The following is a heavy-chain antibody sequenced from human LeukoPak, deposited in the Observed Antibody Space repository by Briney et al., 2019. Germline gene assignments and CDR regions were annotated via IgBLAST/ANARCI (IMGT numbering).Heavy chain of an antibody. CDR3: AKGYYDFWREEDYFDY. V-gene: IGHV3-30*18. CDR2: ISYDGSNK. D-gene: IGHD3-3*01. CDR1: GFTFSTYG. J-gene: IGHJ4*02. Sequence: GGSLRLSCAAPGFTFSTYGIHWVRQAPGKGLEWVAVISYDGSNKYYADSVKGRFTISRDNSKNTLYLQMNSLRAEDTAVYYCAKGYYDFWREEDYFDYWGQGTLVTVSS.